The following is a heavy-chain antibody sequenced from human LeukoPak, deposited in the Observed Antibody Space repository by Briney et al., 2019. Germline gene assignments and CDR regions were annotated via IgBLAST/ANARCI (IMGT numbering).Heavy chain of an antibody. V-gene: IGHV4-39*07. Sequence: PSETLSLTCTVSGGSISSSSYYWGWIRQPPGKGLEWIGSIYYSGSTYYNPSLKSRVTISVDTSKNQFSLKLSSVTAADTAVYYCARLPLTTEFIDYWGQGTLVTVSS. CDR1: GGSISSSSYY. J-gene: IGHJ4*02. CDR2: IYYSGST. CDR3: ARLPLTTEFIDY. D-gene: IGHD1-14*01.